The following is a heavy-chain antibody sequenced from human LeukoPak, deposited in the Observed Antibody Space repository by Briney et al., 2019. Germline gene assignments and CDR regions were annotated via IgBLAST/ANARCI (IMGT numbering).Heavy chain of an antibody. CDR3: VRDNLYDFWSGYYGEGSDY. CDR2: INPSGGST. J-gene: IGHJ4*02. CDR1: GYTFTSYY. D-gene: IGHD3-3*01. V-gene: IGHV1-46*01. Sequence: ASVKVSCKASGYTFTSYYMHWVRQAPGQGLEWMGIINPSGGSTSYAQKFQGRVTMTRDTSTSTVYMELSSLRSEDTAVYYCVRDNLYDFWSGYYGEGSDYWGQGTLVTVSS.